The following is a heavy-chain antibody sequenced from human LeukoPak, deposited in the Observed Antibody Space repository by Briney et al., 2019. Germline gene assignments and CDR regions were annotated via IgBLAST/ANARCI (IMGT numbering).Heavy chain of an antibody. V-gene: IGHV3-48*03. J-gene: IGHJ6*03. CDR3: ARDYGSGSYLGGYYYYMDV. CDR1: GFTFSSYA. D-gene: IGHD3-10*01. CDR2: ISSSGSTI. Sequence: GGSLRLSCAASGFTFSSYAMSWVRQAPGKGLEWVSYISSSGSTIYYADSVKGRFTISRDNAKNSLYLQMNSLRAEDTAVYYCARDYGSGSYLGGYYYYMDVWGKGTTVTISS.